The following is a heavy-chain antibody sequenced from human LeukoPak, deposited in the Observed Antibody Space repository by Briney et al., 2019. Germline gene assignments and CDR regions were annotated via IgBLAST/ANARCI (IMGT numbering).Heavy chain of an antibody. CDR1: GFTFSSYS. J-gene: IGHJ4*02. D-gene: IGHD1-26*01. Sequence: GGSLRLSCAASGFTFSSYSMNWVRQAPGKGLEWVSSISSSSSYTYYADSVKGRFTISRDNAKNSLYLQMNSLRAEDTAVYYCARASIVGATTKTDYWGQGTLVTVSS. V-gene: IGHV3-21*01. CDR2: ISSSSSYT. CDR3: ARASIVGATTKTDY.